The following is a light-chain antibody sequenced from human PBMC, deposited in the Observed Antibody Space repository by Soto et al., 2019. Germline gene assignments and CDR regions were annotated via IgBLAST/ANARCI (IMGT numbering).Light chain of an antibody. CDR1: NSNIGAGFN. Sequence: QSVLTQPPSVSGAPGQRVIISCTGSNSNIGAGFNVHWYQHLPGTAPKLLLYATNDRPAGVPERFSGSRSDTSASLAITGLQAEDEAEYYCQSYDSSLNGVVFGGGTKVTVL. CDR3: QSYDSSLNGVV. CDR2: ATN. J-gene: IGLJ3*02. V-gene: IGLV1-40*01.